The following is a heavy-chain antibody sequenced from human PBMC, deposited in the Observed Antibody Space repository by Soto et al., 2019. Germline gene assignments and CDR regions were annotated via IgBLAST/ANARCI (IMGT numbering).Heavy chain of an antibody. CDR1: GFTFDDYT. D-gene: IGHD3-22*01. V-gene: IGHV3-43*01. CDR3: AKDISYDSSGCLDY. Sequence: PGGSLRLSCAASGFTFDDYTMHWVRQAPGKGLEWVSLISWDGGSTYYADSVKGRFTISRDNSKNSLYLQMNSLRTEDTALYYCAKDISYDSSGCLDYWGQGTLVTVSS. J-gene: IGHJ4*02. CDR2: ISWDGGST.